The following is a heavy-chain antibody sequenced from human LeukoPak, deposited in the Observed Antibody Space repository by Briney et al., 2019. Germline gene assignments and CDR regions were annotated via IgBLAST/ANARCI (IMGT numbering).Heavy chain of an antibody. CDR3: ARDKIVGATLLDY. CDR1: GFTFSSYS. V-gene: IGHV3-30*04. Sequence: GGSLRLSCAASGFTFSSYSMHWVRQAPGKGLEWVGLISYDGSDKYYGDSVKGRFTISRDNSKNTLYLQMNSLRDEDTAVYFCARDKIVGATLLDYWGQGILVTVSS. D-gene: IGHD1-26*01. J-gene: IGHJ4*02. CDR2: ISYDGSDK.